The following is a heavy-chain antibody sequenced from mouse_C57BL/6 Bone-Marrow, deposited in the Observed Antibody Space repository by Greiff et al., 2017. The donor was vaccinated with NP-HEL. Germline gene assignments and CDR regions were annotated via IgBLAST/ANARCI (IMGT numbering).Heavy chain of an antibody. V-gene: IGHV3-6*01. CDR1: GYSITSGYY. CDR2: ISYDGSN. J-gene: IGHJ3*01. CDR3: ARERFFAY. Sequence: ESGPGLVKPSQSLSLTCSVTGYSITSGYYWNWIRQFPGNKLEWMGYISYDGSNNYNPSLKNRISITRDTSKNQFFLKLNSVTTEDTATYYCARERFFAYWGQGTLVTVSA.